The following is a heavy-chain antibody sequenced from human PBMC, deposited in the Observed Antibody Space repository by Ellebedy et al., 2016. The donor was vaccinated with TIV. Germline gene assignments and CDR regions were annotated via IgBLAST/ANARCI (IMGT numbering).Heavy chain of an antibody. J-gene: IGHJ4*02. CDR1: GFSFSSYW. CDR2: MNSDGSDT. V-gene: IGHV3-74*01. D-gene: IGHD1-7*01. Sequence: GESLKISXVASGFSFSSYWLSWVRQAPGKGLVWVSHMNSDGSDTNYADSVKGRFTISRDNAKNTVYLQMKSLRAEDTAVYYCARGGNWNYVQIGYWGQGTLVTVSS. CDR3: ARGGNWNYVQIGY.